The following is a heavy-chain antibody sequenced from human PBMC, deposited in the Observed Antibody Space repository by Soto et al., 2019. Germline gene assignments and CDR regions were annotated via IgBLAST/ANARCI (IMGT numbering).Heavy chain of an antibody. CDR2: IYYSGST. CDR3: ARDGQGMDV. Sequence: PSETLSLTCTVSGGSISSFYWSWIRQPPGKGLEWIGYIYYSGSTNYNPSLKSRVTISVDTSKNQFSLKLSSVTAADTAVYYCARDGQGMDVWGQGTTVTVS. J-gene: IGHJ6*02. V-gene: IGHV4-59*01. CDR1: GGSISSFY.